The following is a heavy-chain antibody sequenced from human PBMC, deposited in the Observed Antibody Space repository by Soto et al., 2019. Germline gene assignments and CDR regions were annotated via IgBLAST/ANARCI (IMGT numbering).Heavy chain of an antibody. CDR1: GGTFSSYA. J-gene: IGHJ4*02. CDR3: ARDGSSYDSSGSQGVFDY. D-gene: IGHD3-22*01. V-gene: IGHV1-69*13. Sequence: ASVKVSCKASGGTFSSYAISWVQQAPGQGLEWMGGIIPIFGTANYAQKFQGRVTITADESTSTSYMELSSLRSEDTAVYYCARDGSSYDSSGSQGVFDYWGQGTLVTVSS. CDR2: IIPIFGTA.